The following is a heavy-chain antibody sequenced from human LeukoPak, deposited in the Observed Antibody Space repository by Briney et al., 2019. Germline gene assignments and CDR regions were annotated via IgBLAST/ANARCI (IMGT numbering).Heavy chain of an antibody. CDR2: IYGGGPT. V-gene: IGHV3-66*01. J-gene: IGHJ6*02. Sequence: GGSLRLSCAASGFAVSCNYMTWVRQAPRKGLEWVSVIYGGGPTYYADSVKGRFIISRDSAKNTPYLQMNSLRAEDTAVHYCARDLGFGELYSYYGMDVWGQGTTVTVSS. CDR1: GFAVSCNY. D-gene: IGHD3-10*01. CDR3: ARDLGFGELYSYYGMDV.